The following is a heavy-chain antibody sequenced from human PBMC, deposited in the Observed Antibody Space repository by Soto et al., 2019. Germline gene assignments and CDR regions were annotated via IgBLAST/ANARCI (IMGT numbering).Heavy chain of an antibody. D-gene: IGHD3-22*01. V-gene: IGHV3-15*07. CDR2: IKSKTDGGTT. Sequence: GGSLRLSCAASGFTFSNAWMNWVRQAPGKGLEWVGRIKSKTDGGTTDYAAPVKGRFTISRDDSKNTLYLQMNSLKTEDTAVYYCTLEDYYDSSGYFDYWGQGTLVTVSS. CDR3: TLEDYYDSSGYFDY. J-gene: IGHJ4*02. CDR1: GFTFSNAW.